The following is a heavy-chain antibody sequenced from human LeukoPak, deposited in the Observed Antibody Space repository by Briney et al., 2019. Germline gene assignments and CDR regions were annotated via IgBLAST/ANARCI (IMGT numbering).Heavy chain of an antibody. CDR2: ISWNSGSI. CDR3: AKDISYDILTGYPDY. J-gene: IGHJ4*02. D-gene: IGHD3-9*01. Sequence: GGSLRLPCAASGFTFDDYAMHWVRQAPGKGLEWVSGISWNSGSIGYADSVKGRFTISRDNAKNSLYLQMNSLRAEDTALYYCAKDISYDILTGYPDYWGQGTLVTVSS. V-gene: IGHV3-9*01. CDR1: GFTFDDYA.